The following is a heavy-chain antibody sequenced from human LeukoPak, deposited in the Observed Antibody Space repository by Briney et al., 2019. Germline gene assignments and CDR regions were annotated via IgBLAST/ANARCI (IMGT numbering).Heavy chain of an antibody. CDR3: ARGRGYDPVVFYFDY. Sequence: SETLSLTCGVSGGSLSFYYWSWIRQSPGKGLEWIAEISQNGDSNYNMSLRSRVTISLDKSKNQVSLKLNSVTAADTAVYYCARGRGYDPVVFYFDYWGQGNLVTVSS. D-gene: IGHD5-12*01. J-gene: IGHJ4*02. V-gene: IGHV4-34*01. CDR1: GGSLSFYY. CDR2: ISQNGDS.